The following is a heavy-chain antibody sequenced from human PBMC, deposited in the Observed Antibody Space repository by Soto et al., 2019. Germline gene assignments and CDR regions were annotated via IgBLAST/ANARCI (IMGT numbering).Heavy chain of an antibody. CDR1: GSSFSIYV. CDR2: ISFSDGGT. Sequence: HPWGSLRISCAASGSSFSIYVMTWVRQATGKGLEWVSSISFSDGGTYYADSVKGRLTISRDNSKNTLFLQMNSLRVEDTAVYYCVKDDRILGRRYFDLWGRGTLVTVSS. V-gene: IGHV3-23*01. CDR3: VKDDRILGRRYFDL. J-gene: IGHJ2*01. D-gene: IGHD2-15*01.